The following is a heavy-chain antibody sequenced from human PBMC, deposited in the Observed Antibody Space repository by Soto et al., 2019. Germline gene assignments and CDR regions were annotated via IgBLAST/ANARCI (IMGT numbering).Heavy chain of an antibody. J-gene: IGHJ6*03. Sequence: SETLPLTCAVQRDCRNSSYWWYTLYPPRKGLEWIGYIYYSGGTNSNPSLKSRVTISVDTSKNQFSLKLSSVTAADTAVYFCAREKVATMYPYYDYMAVWGKGTTVIVSS. V-gene: IGHV4-59*01. CDR1: RDCRNSSY. D-gene: IGHD5-12*01. CDR2: IYYSGGT. CDR3: AREKVATMYPYYDYMAV.